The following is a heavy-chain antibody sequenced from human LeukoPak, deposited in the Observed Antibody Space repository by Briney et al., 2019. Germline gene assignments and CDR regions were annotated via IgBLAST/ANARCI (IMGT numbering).Heavy chain of an antibody. Sequence: GASVKVSCKASGGTFNTYSFSWVRQAPGQGLEWMGRIIPILDMTDYAQKFQGRVTITADKSTITAYMELSSLRSEDTAVYFCARDRAAHYYYYAMDVWGQGTTVTVSS. J-gene: IGHJ6*02. D-gene: IGHD3-10*01. CDR1: GGTFNTYS. CDR2: IIPILDMT. V-gene: IGHV1-69*04. CDR3: ARDRAAHYYYYAMDV.